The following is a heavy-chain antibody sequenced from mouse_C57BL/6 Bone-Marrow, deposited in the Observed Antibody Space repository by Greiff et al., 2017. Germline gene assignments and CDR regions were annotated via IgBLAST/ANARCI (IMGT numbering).Heavy chain of an antibody. CDR2: FHPYNDDT. D-gene: IGHD2-1*01. CDR3: ARGGNYGGYYFDY. J-gene: IGHJ2*01. CDR1: GYTFTTYP. V-gene: IGHV1-47*01. Sequence: VQLKESGAELVKPGASVKMSCKASGYTFTTYPIEWMKQNHGQSLEWIGNFHPYNDDTKYNEKFKGKATLTAEKSSSTVYLELSRLTSDDSAVYYGARGGNYGGYYFDYWGQGTTLTVSS.